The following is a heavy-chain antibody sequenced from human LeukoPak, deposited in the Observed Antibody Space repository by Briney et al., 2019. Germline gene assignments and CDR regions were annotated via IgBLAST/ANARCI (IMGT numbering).Heavy chain of an antibody. CDR2: IYYSGST. Sequence: SETLSLTCTVSGGSISSYYWSWIRQPLGKGLEWIGYIYYSGSTNYNPSLKSRVTISVDTSKNQFSLKLSSVTAADTAVYYCARAVSTKYYYDSSGYYFLRAFDIWGQGTMVTVSS. J-gene: IGHJ3*02. CDR1: GGSISSYY. D-gene: IGHD3-22*01. V-gene: IGHV4-59*01. CDR3: ARAVSTKYYYDSSGYYFLRAFDI.